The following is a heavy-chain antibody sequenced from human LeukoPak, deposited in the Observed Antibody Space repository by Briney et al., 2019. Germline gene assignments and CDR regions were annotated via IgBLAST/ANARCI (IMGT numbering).Heavy chain of an antibody. CDR3: AIERGDYDDAFDI. J-gene: IGHJ3*02. Sequence: ASVKVSCKGSGGTFSSYAISWVRQAPGQGLEWMGGIIPIFGTANYAQKFQGRVTITADESTSTAYMELRSLRSDDTAVYYCAIERGDYDDAFDIWGQGTMVTVSS. V-gene: IGHV1-69*13. CDR1: GGTFSSYA. D-gene: IGHD4-17*01. CDR2: IIPIFGTA.